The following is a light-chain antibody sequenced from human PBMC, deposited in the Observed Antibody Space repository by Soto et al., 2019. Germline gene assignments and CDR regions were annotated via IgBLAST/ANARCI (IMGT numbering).Light chain of an antibody. V-gene: IGLV2-14*01. CDR1: SSDGGGYKY. J-gene: IGLJ2*01. CDR3: SSYTSSRPL. Sequence: QSVLTPPASVSGSSGQSITIACTCTSSDGGGYKYVSWYQQHPGKAPKLMMYEVSNRPSGVSNRFSCSKSGNTASLTISGLQAEEEADYYCSSYTSSRPLFGGGTKLTV. CDR2: EVS.